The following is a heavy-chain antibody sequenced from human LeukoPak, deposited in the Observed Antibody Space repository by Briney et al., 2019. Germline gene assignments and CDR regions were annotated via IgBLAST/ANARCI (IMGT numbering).Heavy chain of an antibody. D-gene: IGHD3-22*01. CDR3: ARDNSSGYYPRFDP. Sequence: KASETLSLTCTVSGGSISSYYWSWIRQPAGKGLEWIGRIYTSGSTNYNPSLKSRVTMSVDTSKNQFSLKLSSVTAADTAVYYCARDNSSGYYPRFDPWGQGTLVTVSS. CDR1: GGSISSYY. J-gene: IGHJ5*02. CDR2: IYTSGST. V-gene: IGHV4-4*07.